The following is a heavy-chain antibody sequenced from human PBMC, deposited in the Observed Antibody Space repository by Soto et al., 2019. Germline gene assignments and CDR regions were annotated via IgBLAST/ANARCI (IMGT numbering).Heavy chain of an antibody. D-gene: IGHD1-1*01. J-gene: IGHJ4*02. CDR2: ISGYNGNT. CDR1: GYSFTNYG. Sequence: QIHLEQSRIEMKEPGTSLKISCATSGYSFTNYGISWVRQAPGQGLEWMGWISGYNGNTKYAQSFHDRVVMTADKFTNTAYLEVKNLRSDDTAVYYCARANTWVTGRVGTHWGQGIKVTVSS. CDR3: ARANTWVTGRVGTH. V-gene: IGHV1-18*01.